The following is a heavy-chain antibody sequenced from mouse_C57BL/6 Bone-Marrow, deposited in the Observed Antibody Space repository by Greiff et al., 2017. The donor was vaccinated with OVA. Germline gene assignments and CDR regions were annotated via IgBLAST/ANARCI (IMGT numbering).Heavy chain of an antibody. V-gene: IGHV1-18*01. J-gene: IGHJ3*01. CDR1: GYTFTDYN. CDR2: INPNNGGT. Sequence: EVKLMESGPELVKPGASVKIPCKASGYTFTDYNMDWVKQSHGKSLEWIGDINPNNGGTIYNQKFKGKATLTVDKSSSTAYMELRSLTSEDTAVYYCARRGPSGFAYWGQGTLVTVSA. CDR3: ARRGPSGFAY. D-gene: IGHD3-1*01.